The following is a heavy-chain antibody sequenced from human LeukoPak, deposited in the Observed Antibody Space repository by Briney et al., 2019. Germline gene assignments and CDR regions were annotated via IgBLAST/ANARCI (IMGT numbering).Heavy chain of an antibody. D-gene: IGHD3-9*01. J-gene: IGHJ4*02. V-gene: IGHV4-34*01. CDR1: GGSFSGYY. CDR2: INHSGST. Sequence: SETLSLTCAVYGGSFSGYYWSWIRQPPGKGLEWIGEINHSGSTNYNPSLKSRVTISVDTSKNQFSLKLSSVTAADTAVYYCARGRQTYYDILTGYKTYYFDYWGQGTLVTVSS. CDR3: ARGRQTYYDILTGYKTYYFDY.